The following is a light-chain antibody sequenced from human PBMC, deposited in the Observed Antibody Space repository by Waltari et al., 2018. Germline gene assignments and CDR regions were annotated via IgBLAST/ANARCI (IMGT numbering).Light chain of an antibody. CDR3: QQRANWLT. CDR2: DAS. V-gene: IGKV3-11*01. J-gene: IGKJ4*01. Sequence: EIVLTQSPATLSLSPGERATLSCRASQSVSSYLAWYQKKPGKAPRLLIYDASNRATGIPARFSGSGSGTDFTLTISTLEPEDFAVYYCQQRANWLTFGGGTKVEIK. CDR1: QSVSSY.